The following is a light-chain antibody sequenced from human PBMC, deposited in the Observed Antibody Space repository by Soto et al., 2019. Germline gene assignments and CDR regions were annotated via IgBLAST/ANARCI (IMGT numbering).Light chain of an antibody. CDR2: WAS. J-gene: IGKJ1*01. CDR1: QSVLHSPNNENY. CDR3: QQYYGIPRT. V-gene: IGKV4-1*01. Sequence: DIVMTQSPDSLAVSLGERATINCKSSQSVLHSPNNENYLAWYQQKPGQPPKLLVYWASTRESGVPDRFSGNGSGTDFTLTISSLQAEDVTVYYCQQYYGIPRTFGQGTKVEIK.